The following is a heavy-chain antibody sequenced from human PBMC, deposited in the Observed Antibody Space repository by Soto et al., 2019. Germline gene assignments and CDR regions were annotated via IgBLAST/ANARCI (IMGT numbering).Heavy chain of an antibody. Sequence: ASVKVYCKTSGYTFSTSGISWVRQAPGQGLEWVGWIRPDNGNTKSAQRLQGRVTLTTDTSASTAYMELRSLTSDDTAMYYCAIYIQSNRTNYRCPGTLVTVSS. D-gene: IGHD4-4*01. CDR3: AIYIQSNRTNY. J-gene: IGHJ4*02. CDR1: GYTFSTSG. CDR2: IRPDNGNT. V-gene: IGHV1-18*01.